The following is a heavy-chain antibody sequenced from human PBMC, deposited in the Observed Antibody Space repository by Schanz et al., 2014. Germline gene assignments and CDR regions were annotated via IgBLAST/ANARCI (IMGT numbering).Heavy chain of an antibody. CDR1: GGSMTTYY. D-gene: IGHD6-19*01. Sequence: QVQLQESGPGLMKPSETLSLTCIVSGGSMTTYYWSWIRQPAGKGLEWIGRIHSSGSTDYNPSLKSCVLTAVDTSKNHCSMRLRSVCVPDTTVYYCARDLTHDTSSWYYWSFDMWGQGTMVTVSS. CDR3: ARDLTHDTSSWYYWSFDM. V-gene: IGHV4-4*07. J-gene: IGHJ3*02. CDR2: IHSSGST.